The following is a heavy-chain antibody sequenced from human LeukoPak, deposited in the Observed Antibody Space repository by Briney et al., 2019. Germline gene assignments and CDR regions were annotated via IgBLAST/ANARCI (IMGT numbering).Heavy chain of an antibody. V-gene: IGHV4-59*01. CDR1: GGSISSYY. D-gene: IGHD6-13*01. CDR3: ARGREGIAAS. Sequence: SENLSLTCTVSGGSISSYYWSWIRQPPGKGLGWIGYIYYSGSTNYNPSLKSRVTISVDTSKNQFSLKLSSVTAADTAVYYCARGREGIAASWGQGTLVTVSS. J-gene: IGHJ4*02. CDR2: IYYSGST.